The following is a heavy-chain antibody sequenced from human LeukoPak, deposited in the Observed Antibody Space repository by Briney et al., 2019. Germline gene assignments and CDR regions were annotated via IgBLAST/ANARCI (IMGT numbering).Heavy chain of an antibody. D-gene: IGHD3-16*01. CDR1: GGTFSSYA. Sequence: SVKVSCKASGGTFSSYAIIWVRQAPGQGLEWMGRIIPILGIANYAQKFQGRVTITADKSTSTAYMELSSLRSEDTAVYYCARELRSDRRWGYWGQGTLVTVSS. V-gene: IGHV1-69*04. CDR3: ARELRSDRRWGY. CDR2: IIPILGIA. J-gene: IGHJ4*02.